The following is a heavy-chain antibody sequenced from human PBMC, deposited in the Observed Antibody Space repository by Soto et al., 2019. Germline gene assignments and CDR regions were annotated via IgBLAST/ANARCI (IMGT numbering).Heavy chain of an antibody. CDR2: IYYSGST. D-gene: IGHD2-2*01. Sequence: PSETLSLTCTVSGGSISGYYWSWIRQPPGKGLEWIGYIYYSGSTNYNPSLKSRVTISVDTPKNQFSLKLSSVTAADTAVYYCARGRTSSPTPGDYWGQGTLVTVSS. CDR3: ARGRTSSPTPGDY. CDR1: GGSISGYY. J-gene: IGHJ4*02. V-gene: IGHV4-59*12.